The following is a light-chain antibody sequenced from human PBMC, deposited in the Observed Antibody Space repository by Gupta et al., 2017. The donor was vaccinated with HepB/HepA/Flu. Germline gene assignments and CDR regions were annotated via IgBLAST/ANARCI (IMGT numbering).Light chain of an antibody. CDR3: QQLNTYPIT. Sequence: DIQLTQSPSFLSASVGDRVTITCRASQDINSHLVWYQQKPGKAPNLLIYSASTVESGVPSRFSGSGSGTEFTLTTSSRLPEDFATYYCQQLNTYPITFGQGTRLDIK. CDR1: QDINSH. J-gene: IGKJ5*01. V-gene: IGKV1-9*01. CDR2: SAS.